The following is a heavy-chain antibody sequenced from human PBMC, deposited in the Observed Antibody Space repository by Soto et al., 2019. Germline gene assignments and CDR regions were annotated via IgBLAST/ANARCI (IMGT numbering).Heavy chain of an antibody. Sequence: QVHLQESGPGLVKPSQTLSLTCTVSGGSFTSSAYYWSWIRQLPGKGLEWIGDIFHTGTTNYNPSLKSRVTISIERSDNQLSLELRSVTAADTAVYHCATLLRTTFGTFDIWGQGTMVAVSS. CDR3: ATLLRTTFGTFDI. CDR2: IFHTGTT. V-gene: IGHV4-31*03. CDR1: GGSFTSSAYY. J-gene: IGHJ3*02. D-gene: IGHD3-16*01.